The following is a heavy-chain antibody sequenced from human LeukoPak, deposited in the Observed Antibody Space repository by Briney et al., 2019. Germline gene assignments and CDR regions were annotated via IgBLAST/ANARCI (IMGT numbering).Heavy chain of an antibody. CDR3: ATEASILNAMDA. J-gene: IGHJ6*02. CDR1: GSPSATFW. Sequence: RGAPLQIPCKGSGSPSATFWIGGVRQLPGKGLGGMGIIYLGDSDTRYGPCFQGQVTISADKSISTAYLQWSSLTASDTAMYYCATEASILNAMDAGGQGTTATVS. V-gene: IGHV5-51*01. D-gene: IGHD3-9*01. CDR2: IYLGDSDT.